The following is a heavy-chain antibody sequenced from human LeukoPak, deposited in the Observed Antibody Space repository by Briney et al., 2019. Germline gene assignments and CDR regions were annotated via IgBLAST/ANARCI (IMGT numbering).Heavy chain of an antibody. Sequence: GGSLRLSCAASGFTFSSYSMKWLPQAPGKGLEWVSSISSSSSYIYYADSVKGRFTISRDTAKNSLYLQMNSLRAEDTAVYYCARGLWELLPFDYWGQGTLVTVSS. J-gene: IGHJ4*02. V-gene: IGHV3-21*01. CDR3: ARGLWELLPFDY. D-gene: IGHD1-26*01. CDR2: ISSSSSYI. CDR1: GFTFSSYS.